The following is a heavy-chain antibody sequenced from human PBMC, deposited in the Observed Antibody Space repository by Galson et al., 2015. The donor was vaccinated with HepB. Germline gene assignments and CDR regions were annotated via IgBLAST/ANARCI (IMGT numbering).Heavy chain of an antibody. J-gene: IGHJ6*02. V-gene: IGHV1-69*13. D-gene: IGHD5-24*01. CDR2: IIPIFGTA. CDR1: GGTFSSYA. CDR3: ARDQGGDGSGDYYYYGIDV. Sequence: SVKVSCKASGGTFSSYAISWVRQAPGQGLEWMGGIIPIFGTANYAQKFQGRVTITADESTSTAYMELSSLRSEDTAVYYCARDQGGDGSGDYYYYGIDVWGQGTTVTVSS.